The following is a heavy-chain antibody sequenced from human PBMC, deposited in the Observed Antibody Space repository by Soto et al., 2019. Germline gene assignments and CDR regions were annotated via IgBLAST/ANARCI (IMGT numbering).Heavy chain of an antibody. CDR1: GGTFSSYA. V-gene: IGHV1-69*13. D-gene: IGHD2-15*01. CDR3: SHCSGGSCYEEPSMDV. Sequence: SVKVSCKASGGTFSSYAISWVRQAPGQGLEWMGGIIPIFGTANYAQKFQGRVTITADESTSTAYMELSSLRSEDTAVHYCSHCSGGSCYEEPSMDVWGQGTTVTVSS. CDR2: IIPIFGTA. J-gene: IGHJ6*02.